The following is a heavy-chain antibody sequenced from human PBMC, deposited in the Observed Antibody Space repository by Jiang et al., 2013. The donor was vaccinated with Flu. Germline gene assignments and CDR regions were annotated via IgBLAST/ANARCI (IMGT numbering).Heavy chain of an antibody. CDR3: ARAGRAGSTGWYDYFEY. CDR2: INTNTGNP. CDR1: GYTFTSYA. D-gene: IGHD6-19*01. J-gene: IGHJ4*02. Sequence: QSGSELKKPGASVKVSCKASGYTFTSYAMNWMRQAPGQGLEWVGWINTNTGNPRYGQGFTGRFVFSLDTSVSTAYLEISSLQAEDTAVYYCARAGRAGSTGWYDYFEYWGQG. V-gene: IGHV7-4-1*02.